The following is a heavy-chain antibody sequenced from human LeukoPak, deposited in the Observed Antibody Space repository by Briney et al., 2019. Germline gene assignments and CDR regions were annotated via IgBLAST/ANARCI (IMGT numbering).Heavy chain of an antibody. V-gene: IGHV3-7*01. Sequence: GGSLRLPCAASGYTFRTYWMSWVRQPPGKGLEWVANIKHDGSEKYYVDSVKGRFTISRDNAKNSLYLQMNSLRAEDTAVYYCARVGTAEGTLEDYWGQGTLVTVSS. D-gene: IGHD6-13*01. CDR1: GYTFRTYW. J-gene: IGHJ4*02. CDR3: ARVGTAEGTLEDY. CDR2: IKHDGSEK.